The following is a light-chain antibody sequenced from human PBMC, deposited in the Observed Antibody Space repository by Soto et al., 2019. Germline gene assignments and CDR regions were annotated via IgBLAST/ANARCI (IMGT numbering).Light chain of an antibody. J-gene: IGKJ1*01. V-gene: IGKV3-15*01. CDR1: QSVSSN. CDR3: QRYDSLWT. CDR2: GAS. Sequence: EIVMTQAPATLSVSPGARATLSCRASQSVSSNLAWYQPKPGQAPRLLIYGASTRATGIPARFSGSGSGTEFTLTITGLQSEDFAVYYCQRYDSLWTFGQGTKVDI.